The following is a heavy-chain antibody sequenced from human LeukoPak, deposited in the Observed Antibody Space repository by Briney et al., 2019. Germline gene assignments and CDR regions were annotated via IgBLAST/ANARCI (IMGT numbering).Heavy chain of an antibody. Sequence: GGSLRLSCAASGFTFSSYGMHWVRQAPGKGLEWVAVILSDGSKEFYTDSVKGRFTISRDNSKSTLYLQMNSLRAEDTAVYYCAREWRYYDSSGYFGYWGQGTLVTVSS. CDR2: ILSDGSKE. CDR1: GFTFSSYG. CDR3: AREWRYYDSSGYFGY. V-gene: IGHV3-30*19. D-gene: IGHD3-22*01. J-gene: IGHJ4*02.